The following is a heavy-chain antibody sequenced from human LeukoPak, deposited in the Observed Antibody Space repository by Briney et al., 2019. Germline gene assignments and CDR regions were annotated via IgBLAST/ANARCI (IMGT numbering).Heavy chain of an antibody. J-gene: IGHJ4*02. CDR3: ARDTWRYSSGSYWEFDY. D-gene: IGHD6-19*01. Sequence: ASVKVSCETSGYSFTTYGITWVRQAPGQGLEWMGWINSYNGNTIYAQKFQGRITMTTDTPTSTAYMEVRSLRSDDTAMYYCARDTWRYSSGSYWEFDYWGQGTLVTVSS. CDR1: GYSFTTYG. V-gene: IGHV1-18*01. CDR2: INSYNGNT.